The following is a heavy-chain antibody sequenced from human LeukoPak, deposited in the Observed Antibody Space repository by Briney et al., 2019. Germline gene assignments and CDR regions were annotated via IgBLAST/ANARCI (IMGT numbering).Heavy chain of an antibody. J-gene: IGHJ4*02. V-gene: IGHV1-8*01. CDR2: MNPNRGNT. CDR1: GYTFTSYD. CDR3: ARALFDYVWGSYRYTD. D-gene: IGHD3-16*02. Sequence: ASVKDSCKASGYTFTSYDINWVRQATGQGLEWMGWMNPNRGNTGYAQKFQGRVTMTRNTSISTAYMELSSLRSEDTAVYYCARALFDYVWGSYRYTDWGQGTLVTVSS.